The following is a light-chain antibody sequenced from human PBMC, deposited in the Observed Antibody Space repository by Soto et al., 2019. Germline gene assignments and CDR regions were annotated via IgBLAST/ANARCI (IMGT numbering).Light chain of an antibody. CDR3: QQYYSTPQT. CDR1: QSISSC. J-gene: IGKJ5*01. V-gene: IGKV1-39*01. Sequence: IQLTQSPSSLSASVGDRVTITCRASQSISSCLAWYQQKPGKAPKLLIYDASSLQSGVPSRFSGSGSGTEFTLTISSLQPEDFATYYCQQYYSTPQTFGQGTILDIK. CDR2: DAS.